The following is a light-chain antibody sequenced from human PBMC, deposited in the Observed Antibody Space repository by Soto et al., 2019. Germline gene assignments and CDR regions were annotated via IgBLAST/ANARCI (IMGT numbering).Light chain of an antibody. CDR1: QDIATY. Sequence: DIQMTQSPSSLSASVGNRVTITCQASQDIATYLNWYQQKPGKAPKLLIYAASSLESGVPSRFSGSGSGTDLPLTISSLQPEEFATYYCQQSYSTPPITFGQGTRLEIK. CDR2: AAS. V-gene: IGKV1-39*01. CDR3: QQSYSTPPIT. J-gene: IGKJ5*01.